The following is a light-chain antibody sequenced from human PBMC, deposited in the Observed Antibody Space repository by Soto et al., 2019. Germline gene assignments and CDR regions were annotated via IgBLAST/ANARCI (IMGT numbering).Light chain of an antibody. CDR2: DAS. Sequence: VRVTHSPSSLSATVRDRVTLTCLASQTIRNYLNLYQQKPGKAPKLLIYDASNLETGVPSSFSGSGSGTYFTFTISGLRPEDITPYYCQHYDILPLRFGP. CDR1: QTIRNY. V-gene: IGKV1-33*01. CDR3: QHYDILPLR. J-gene: IGKJ3*01.